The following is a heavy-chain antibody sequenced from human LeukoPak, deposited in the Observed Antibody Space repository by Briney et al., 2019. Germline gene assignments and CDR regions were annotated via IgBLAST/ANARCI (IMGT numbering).Heavy chain of an antibody. CDR2: IKSKTDGGTP. J-gene: IGHJ4*01. D-gene: IGHD1-26*01. CDR3: NNCFRHGAVGFYTFDY. CDR1: GFTFSNAW. V-gene: IGHV3-15*01. Sequence: VGSLRLSCAASGFTFSNAWMSWVRQAPGKGLEGVGRIKSKTDGGTPDYAAPLKGRFTISRDDSKNTLYLRMNSRRTEETPVNSGNNCFRHGAVGFYTFDYWGQGTMVTVSS.